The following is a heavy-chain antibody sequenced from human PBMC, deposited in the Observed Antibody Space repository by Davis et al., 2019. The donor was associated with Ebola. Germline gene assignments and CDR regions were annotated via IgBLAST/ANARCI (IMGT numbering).Heavy chain of an antibody. V-gene: IGHV3-7*01. Sequence: PGGSLRLSCAASGFTFSSYWMSWVRQAPGKGLEWVANIKQDGSEKYYVDSVKGRFTISRDNAKNSLYLQMNSLRAEDTAVYYCARGGTTPNRRNAFDIWGQGTMVTVSS. CDR3: ARGGTTPNRRNAFDI. CDR2: IKQDGSEK. J-gene: IGHJ3*02. D-gene: IGHD4-17*01. CDR1: GFTFSSYW.